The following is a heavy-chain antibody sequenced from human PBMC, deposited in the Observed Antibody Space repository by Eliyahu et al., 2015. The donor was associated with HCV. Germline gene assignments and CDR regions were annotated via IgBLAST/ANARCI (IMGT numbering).Heavy chain of an antibody. V-gene: IGHV5-10-1*01. D-gene: IGHD3-9*01. CDR3: ARRHYDVLTGQYGMDV. CDR1: GXSFTNYW. CDR2: IDPSDSYT. J-gene: IGHJ6*02. Sequence: EVQLVQSGAEVKKPGESLXISXKGSGXSFTNYWISWVRQMPGKGLEWMGRIDPSDSYTNYSPSFQGHVTISADEAINTAYLQWSSLKASDTAMYYCARRHYDVLTGQYGMDVWGQGTTVTVSS.